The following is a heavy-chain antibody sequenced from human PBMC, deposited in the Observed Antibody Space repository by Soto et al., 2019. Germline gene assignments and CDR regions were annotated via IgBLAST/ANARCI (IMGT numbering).Heavy chain of an antibody. CDR1: GGSISGGAYS. CDR3: ARALYYFDS. V-gene: IGHV4-30-2*01. Sequence: QLQLQESGSGLVKPSQTLSLTCAVSGGSISGGAYSWRWIRQPPGKGLEWIGYIYHSGTTYYHPSLRSRVAISVDTSKGQFSRKLSSVTAAYTAIYYCARALYYFDSWGQGTLVTVSS. CDR2: IYHSGTT. J-gene: IGHJ4*02.